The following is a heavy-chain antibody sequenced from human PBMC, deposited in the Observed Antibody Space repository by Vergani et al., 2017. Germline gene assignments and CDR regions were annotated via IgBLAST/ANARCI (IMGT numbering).Heavy chain of an antibody. V-gene: IGHV3-23*01. Sequence: EVQLLESGGGLVQPGGSLRLSCAASGFTFSSYAMSWVRQAPGKGLEWVSAISGSGGSTYYADSVKGRFTISRDNSKNTLYLQLNSLRAEDTAVYYWARGSRLYDDLWSGYSDYYMDVWGRGTTVTVCS. D-gene: IGHD3-3*01. CDR2: ISGSGGST. J-gene: IGHJ6*03. CDR3: ARGSRLYDDLWSGYSDYYMDV. CDR1: GFTFSSYA.